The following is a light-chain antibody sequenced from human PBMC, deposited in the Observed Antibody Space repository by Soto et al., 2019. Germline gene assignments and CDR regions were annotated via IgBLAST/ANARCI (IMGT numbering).Light chain of an antibody. CDR2: DVS. V-gene: IGLV2-14*03. Sequence: QSALTQPASVSGSPGQSITISCTGTSSDVGAYNFVSWYQQYPGKVPKLMIYDVSKRPSGVPNRFSGSKSGNTASLTISGLQAEDEADYYCSSYRRSSSYVFGTGTKLTVL. CDR3: SSYRRSSSYV. J-gene: IGLJ1*01. CDR1: SSDVGAYNF.